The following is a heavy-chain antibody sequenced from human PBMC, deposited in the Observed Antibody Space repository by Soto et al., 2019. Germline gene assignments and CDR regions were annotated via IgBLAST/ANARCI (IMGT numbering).Heavy chain of an antibody. CDR3: ARDPQTSYSSSWYRGAFDI. V-gene: IGHV1-69*04. CDR2: IIPILGIA. J-gene: IGHJ3*02. CDR1: GGTFSSYT. Sequence: SVNVSCKASGGTFSSYTISWVRQAPGQGLEWMGRIIPILGIANYAQKFQGRVTITADKSTSTAYMELRSLRSDDTAVYYCARDPQTSYSSSWYRGAFDIWGQGTMVTVSS. D-gene: IGHD6-13*01.